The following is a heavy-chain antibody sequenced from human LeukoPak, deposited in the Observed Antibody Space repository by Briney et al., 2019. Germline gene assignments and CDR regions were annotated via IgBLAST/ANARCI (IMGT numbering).Heavy chain of an antibody. D-gene: IGHD5-12*01. J-gene: IGHJ4*02. CDR2: IYYSGST. CDR3: ARGGSGYDYAFDY. CDR1: GGSISIYY. Sequence: SETLSLTCTVSGGSISIYYWSWVRQPPRRGLEWIGCIYYSGSTNYNPSLKSRVTISVDTSKNQFSLKLSSVTAADTAVYYCARGGSGYDYAFDYWGQGTLVTVSS. V-gene: IGHV4-59*01.